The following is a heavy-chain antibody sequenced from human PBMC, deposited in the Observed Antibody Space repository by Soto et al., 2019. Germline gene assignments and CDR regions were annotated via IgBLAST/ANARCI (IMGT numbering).Heavy chain of an antibody. CDR2: IIPIFGTA. CDR3: ARDNKSGGSRYGGWFDP. D-gene: IGHD2-15*01. V-gene: IGHV1-69*01. CDR1: GGTFSSYA. Sequence: QVQLVQSGAEVKKPGSSVKVSCKASGGTFSSYAISWVRQAPGQGLEWMGGIIPIFGTANYAQKFQGRVTITADESTSTAYMELSSLRSEDTAVYCCARDNKSGGSRYGGWFDPWGQGTLVTVSS. J-gene: IGHJ5*02.